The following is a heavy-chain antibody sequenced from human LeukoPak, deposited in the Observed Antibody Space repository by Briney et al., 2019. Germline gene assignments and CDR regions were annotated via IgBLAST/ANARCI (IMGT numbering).Heavy chain of an antibody. D-gene: IGHD2-2*02. Sequence: GGSLRLSCTASGFSFKAFAMKWVRQAPGKGLEWVSDIFGTGDGAEAHYADSVKGRFTISRDNSNNMLYLQMNSLRAEDTALYHCAEGTSASAYSAMDVWGQGTTVTVSS. V-gene: IGHV3-23*01. CDR2: IFGTGDGAEA. CDR1: GFSFKAFA. CDR3: AEGTSASAYSAMDV. J-gene: IGHJ6*02.